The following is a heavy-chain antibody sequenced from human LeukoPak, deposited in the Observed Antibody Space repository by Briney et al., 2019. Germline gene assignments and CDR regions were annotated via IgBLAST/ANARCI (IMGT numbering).Heavy chain of an antibody. J-gene: IGHJ5*02. CDR3: ARGRRGSPFDP. CDR1: GGSIGSSSYY. Sequence: SETLSLTCTVSGGSIGSSSYYWGWIRPPPGERPNWSGSIYFSGSTYYNPSLTSRVSISVDTSRDQFSLKLSSVTAADTSVYYCARGRRGSPFDPWGQGTMVTLSS. V-gene: IGHV4-39*07. D-gene: IGHD6-19*01. CDR2: IYFSGST.